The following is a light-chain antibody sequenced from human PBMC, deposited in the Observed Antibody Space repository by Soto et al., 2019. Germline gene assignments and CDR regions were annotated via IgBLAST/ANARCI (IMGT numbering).Light chain of an antibody. V-gene: IGKV3-20*01. Sequence: EVVLTQSPGTLALSPGERATLSCRGRRSVSSSYLACYQQTPGQPPRPLIYGASHRATGTPDRFSGSGSGTDFPLTISRLEPEDFAVYYCQQYGSSGTFGQGTKVDIK. CDR1: RSVSSSY. J-gene: IGKJ1*01. CDR2: GAS. CDR3: QQYGSSGT.